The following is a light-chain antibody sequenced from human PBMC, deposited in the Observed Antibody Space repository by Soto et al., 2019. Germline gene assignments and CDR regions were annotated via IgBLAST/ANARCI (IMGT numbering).Light chain of an antibody. J-gene: IGKJ5*01. CDR3: QQYDNLPIT. CDR1: QDISNY. Sequence: DIQMTQSPSSLSASVGDRVTITCQASQDISNYLNWYQQKPGKAPKLLIYDASNLETGVPSRFSGSGSETDFTITISSLQPEDIATYYCQQYDNLPITFGHGTRLEIK. CDR2: DAS. V-gene: IGKV1-33*01.